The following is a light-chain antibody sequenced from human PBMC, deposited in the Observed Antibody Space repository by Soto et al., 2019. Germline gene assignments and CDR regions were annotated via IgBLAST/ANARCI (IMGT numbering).Light chain of an antibody. CDR2: EVS. CDR3: SSDAGSVV. CDR1: SSDVGGYNY. V-gene: IGLV2-8*01. Sequence: QSALTQPPSASGSPGQSVTISCTGTSSDVGGYNYVSWYQQHPGKAPKLMIYEVSKRPSGVPDRFSGSKSGNTASLTVSGLQDEDEADYYCSSDAGSVVFGGGTKLTVL. J-gene: IGLJ2*01.